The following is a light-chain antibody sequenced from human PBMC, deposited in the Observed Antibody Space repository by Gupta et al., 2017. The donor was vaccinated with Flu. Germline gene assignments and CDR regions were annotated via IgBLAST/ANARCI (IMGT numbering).Light chain of an antibody. Sequence: CTLRSGINVGTSKIYWYQQKPESPPQYLLTYKSDSDKQQGSGVPSRFSGSKDVSANAGILXIXGLQSEXEADYYCVIWHSSAWVFGGGTKLTVL. J-gene: IGLJ2*01. CDR2: YKSDSDK. V-gene: IGLV5-45*01. CDR3: VIWHSSAWV. CDR1: SGINVGTSK.